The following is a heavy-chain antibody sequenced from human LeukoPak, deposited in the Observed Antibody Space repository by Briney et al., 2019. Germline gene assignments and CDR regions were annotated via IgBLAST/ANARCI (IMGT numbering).Heavy chain of an antibody. CDR1: GYTFISYD. D-gene: IGHD6-13*01. CDR2: MNPNTGGT. Sequence: ASVKVSCKPSGYTFISYDLNWVRQATGQGLEWMAWMNPNTGGTGYAQKFQGRVTMTRNTSISTAYMELSSLRSEDTAVYYCARGRAAVGPWRPDSWGQGTLVTVSS. V-gene: IGHV1-8*01. CDR3: ARGRAAVGPWRPDS. J-gene: IGHJ4*02.